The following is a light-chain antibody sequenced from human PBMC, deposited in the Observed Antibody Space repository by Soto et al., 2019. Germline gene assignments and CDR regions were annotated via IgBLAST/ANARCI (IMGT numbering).Light chain of an antibody. CDR1: SIDIGGYYY. CDR3: TSYSSSSTFYD. J-gene: IGLJ1*01. V-gene: IGLV2-14*01. Sequence: QSVLTQPASVSGSPGQSITISCTGTSIDIGGYYYVSWYQHHPGKAPKLIIYQVTNRPSGVSHRFSGSKSGNTASLTISGLQAEDEADYYCTSYSSSSTFYDFGTGTKVTVL. CDR2: QVT.